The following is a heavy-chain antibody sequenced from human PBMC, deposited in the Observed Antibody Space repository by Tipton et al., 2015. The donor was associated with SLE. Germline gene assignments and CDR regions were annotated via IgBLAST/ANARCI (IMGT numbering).Heavy chain of an antibody. D-gene: IGHD6-19*01. V-gene: IGHV3-30*02. CDR3: AKGIAVPGTNY. CDR2: IRFDGKKT. Sequence: SLRLSCAASGFTFSTYGMHWVRQAPGKGLEWVAFIRFDGKKTYYTDSVKGRFTISKDTSKNTLYLQMNSLRAEDTAVYYCAKGIAVPGTNYWGQGTLVTVSS. CDR1: GFTFSTYG. J-gene: IGHJ4*02.